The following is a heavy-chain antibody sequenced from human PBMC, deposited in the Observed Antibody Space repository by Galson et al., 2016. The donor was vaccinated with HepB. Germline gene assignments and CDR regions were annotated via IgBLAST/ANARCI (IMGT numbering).Heavy chain of an antibody. V-gene: IGHV1-46*03. Sequence: SVKVSCKASGYTFTSYRMHWVRQAPGQGLEWMGIINPSGGSASYAQKFQDRVTMTRDTSTSTVYMELSSLRSEDTAVYYCVRSLGSGSQAYYGMDVWGKGTTATVSS. J-gene: IGHJ6*04. CDR1: GYTFTSYR. D-gene: IGHD3-10*01. CDR2: INPSGGSA. CDR3: VRSLGSGSQAYYGMDV.